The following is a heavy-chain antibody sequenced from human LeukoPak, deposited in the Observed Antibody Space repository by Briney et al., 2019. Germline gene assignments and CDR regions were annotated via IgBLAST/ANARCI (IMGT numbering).Heavy chain of an antibody. V-gene: IGHV1-69*13. CDR2: IIPIFGTA. Sequence: SVKVSCKASGGTFSSYAISWVRQAPGQGLEWMGGIIPIFGTANYAQKFQGRVTITADESTSTAYMELSSLRSEDTAVYYCARDGWHEPAGDYWGQGTLVTVSS. J-gene: IGHJ4*02. CDR3: ARDGWHEPAGDY. D-gene: IGHD2-15*01. CDR1: GGTFSSYA.